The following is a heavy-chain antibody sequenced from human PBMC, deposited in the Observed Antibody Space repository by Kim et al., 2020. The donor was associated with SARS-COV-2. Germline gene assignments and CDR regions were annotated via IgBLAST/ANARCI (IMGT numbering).Heavy chain of an antibody. V-gene: IGHV1-24*01. CDR1: GYTLTELS. D-gene: IGHD3-22*01. J-gene: IGHJ4*02. Sequence: ASVKVSCKVSGYTLTELSMHWVRQAPGKGLEWMGGFDPEDGETIYAQKFQGRDTMTEDTSTDTAYMELSSLRSEDTAVYYCATVYYYDSSVDYFDYWGQGTLVTVSS. CDR3: ATVYYYDSSVDYFDY. CDR2: FDPEDGET.